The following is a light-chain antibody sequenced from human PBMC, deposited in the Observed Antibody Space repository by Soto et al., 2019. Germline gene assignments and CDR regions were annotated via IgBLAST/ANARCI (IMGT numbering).Light chain of an antibody. CDR2: GAS. CDR1: QSLSSSY. V-gene: IGKV3-20*01. J-gene: IGKJ1*01. CDR3: QQYGGAPWT. Sequence: EIVLTQSPGTLSLSPGERATLSCRASQSLSSSYLAWYQQKPGQAPRLLIYGASSRATGIPDRFSGSESGTDFTLTISRLEPEDFAVYYCQQYGGAPWTFGQGTKVDI.